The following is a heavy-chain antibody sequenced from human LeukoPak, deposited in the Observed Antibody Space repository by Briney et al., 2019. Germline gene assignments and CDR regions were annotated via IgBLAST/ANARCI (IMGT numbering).Heavy chain of an antibody. V-gene: IGHV3-23*01. Sequence: GGSLRLSCAASGFTFSSYAMSWVRRAPGKGLEWVSAISGSGGSTYYADSVKGRFTISRDNSKNTLYLQMNSLRAEDTAVYYCAKDGSGYDYSHFDYWGQGTLVTVSS. J-gene: IGHJ4*02. CDR1: GFTFSSYA. CDR3: AKDGSGYDYSHFDY. CDR2: ISGSGGST. D-gene: IGHD5-12*01.